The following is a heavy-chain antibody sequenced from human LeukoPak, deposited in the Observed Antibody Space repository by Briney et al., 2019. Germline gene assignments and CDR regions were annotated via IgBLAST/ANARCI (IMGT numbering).Heavy chain of an antibody. CDR1: GGSISSSSYY. CDR2: IDYSGSI. D-gene: IGHD2-2*01. V-gene: IGHV4-39*01. CDR3: VRIYCTSTSCYGDSYYGMDV. J-gene: IGHJ6*02. Sequence: SETLSLTCTVSGGSISSSSYYWGWIRQTPGKGLEWIGSIDYSGSIYYNPSLRSRVTISADTSQNQFSLKLSSVTAADSTVYYCVRIYCTSTSCYGDSYYGMDVWGQGTTVTVSS.